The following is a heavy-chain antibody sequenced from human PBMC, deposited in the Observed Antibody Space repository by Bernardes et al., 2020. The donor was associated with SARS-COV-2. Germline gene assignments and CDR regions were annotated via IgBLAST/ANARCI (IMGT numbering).Heavy chain of an antibody. Sequence: SETLSLTCAVYGGSFSDYSWGWIRQSPGKGLEWIGEISQSGSVKYSPSLESRVTMSLDTSKNQFSLRLTSVTAADTAVYYCARGVSSAHMMVVVLKGLSYYCDSWGQGALVTVSS. CDR2: ISQSGSV. CDR1: GGSFSDYS. J-gene: IGHJ4*02. CDR3: ARGVSSAHMMVVVLKGLSYYCDS. D-gene: IGHD3-22*01. V-gene: IGHV4-34*01.